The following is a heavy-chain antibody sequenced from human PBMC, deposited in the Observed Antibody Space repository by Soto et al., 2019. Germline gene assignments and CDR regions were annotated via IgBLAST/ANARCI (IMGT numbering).Heavy chain of an antibody. Sequence: GGSLRLSCAASGFTFSSYAMSWVRQAPGKGLEWVSAISGSGGSTYYADSVKGRFTISRDNSKNTLYLQMNSLRAEDTAVYYCAKGITMVRGVIGHRYYYYGMDVWGQGTTVTVSS. CDR1: GFTFSSYA. CDR2: ISGSGGST. V-gene: IGHV3-23*01. D-gene: IGHD3-10*01. J-gene: IGHJ6*02. CDR3: AKGITMVRGVIGHRYYYYGMDV.